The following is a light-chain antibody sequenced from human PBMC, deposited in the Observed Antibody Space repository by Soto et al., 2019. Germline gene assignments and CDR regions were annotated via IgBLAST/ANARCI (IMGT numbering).Light chain of an antibody. CDR2: EVT. J-gene: IGLJ1*01. V-gene: IGLV2-8*01. CDR3: SSYAGSNMGV. Sequence: QSVLTQPPSASGSPGQSVTISCTGTRSDVGGYNFVSWYQQHPGKAPKLLIYEVTQRPSGVPDRFFASKSGNTASLTVSGLQAEDEADYYCSSYAGSNMGVFXTGTKVTVL. CDR1: RSDVGGYNF.